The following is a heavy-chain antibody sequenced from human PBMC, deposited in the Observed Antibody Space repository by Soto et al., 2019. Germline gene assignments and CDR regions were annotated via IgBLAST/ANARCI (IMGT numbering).Heavy chain of an antibody. J-gene: IGHJ3*02. V-gene: IGHV5-51*01. D-gene: IGHD3-9*01. CDR2: IYPGDSDT. CDR3: ARQPINYDILTGYLAFDI. Sequence: GESLKISCKGSGYTFTSYWIGWVRQMPGKGLEWMGIIYPGDSDTRYSPSFQGQVTISADKSISTAYLQWSSLKASDTAMYYCARQPINYDILTGYLAFDIWGQGTMVTVS. CDR1: GYTFTSYW.